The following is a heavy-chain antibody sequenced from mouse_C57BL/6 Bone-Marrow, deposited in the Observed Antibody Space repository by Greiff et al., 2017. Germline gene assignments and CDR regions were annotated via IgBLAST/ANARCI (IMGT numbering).Heavy chain of an antibody. CDR2: INPYNGDT. CDR3: ASVYYGSSYDAMDY. CDR1: GYSFTGYF. J-gene: IGHJ4*01. V-gene: IGHV1-20*01. D-gene: IGHD1-1*01. Sequence: EVQLQQSGPELVKPGDSVKISCKASGYSFTGYFMNWVMQSHGKSLEWIGRINPYNGDTFYNQKFKGKATLTVDKSSSTAHMELRSLTSEDSAVYYCASVYYGSSYDAMDYWGQGNSVTVSS.